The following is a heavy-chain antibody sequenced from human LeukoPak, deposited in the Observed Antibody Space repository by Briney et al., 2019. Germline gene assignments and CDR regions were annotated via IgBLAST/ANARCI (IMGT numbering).Heavy chain of an antibody. D-gene: IGHD1-26*01. CDR2: IYYSGST. CDR3: ARVPASWVDWYFDL. CDR1: GGSISSYY. Sequence: SETLSLTCTVSGGSISSYYWSWIRQPPGKGLEWVGYIYYSGSTNYTPSLKSRVTISVDTSKTQFSLKLSSVTAADTAVYYCARVPASWVDWYFDLWGRGTLVTVSS. J-gene: IGHJ2*01. V-gene: IGHV4-59*01.